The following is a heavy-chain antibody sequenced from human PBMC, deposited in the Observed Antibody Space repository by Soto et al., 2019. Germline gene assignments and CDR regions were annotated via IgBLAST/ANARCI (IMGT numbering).Heavy chain of an antibody. CDR2: IDPSDSYT. CDR3: ARQGYYDSSGYYSSGGWFDP. D-gene: IGHD3-22*01. J-gene: IGHJ5*02. V-gene: IGHV5-10-1*01. CDR1: GYSFTSYW. Sequence: PGESLKISCKGSGYSFTSYWISWVGQMPGKGLEWMGRIDPSDSYTNYSPSFQGHVTISADKSISTAYLQWSSLKASDTAMYYCARQGYYDSSGYYSSGGWFDPWGQGTLVTVSS.